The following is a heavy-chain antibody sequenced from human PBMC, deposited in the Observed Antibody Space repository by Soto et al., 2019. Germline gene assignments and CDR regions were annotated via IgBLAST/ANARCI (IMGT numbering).Heavy chain of an antibody. Sequence: PSETLSLTCTVSGGSVSSGSYYWSWIRQPPGKGLEWIGYIYYSGSTNYNPSLKSRVTISVDTSKNQFSLKLSSVTAADTAVYYCARVDYDILTVPYGMDVWGQGTTVTVSS. CDR2: IYYSGST. D-gene: IGHD3-9*01. CDR3: ARVDYDILTVPYGMDV. V-gene: IGHV4-61*01. CDR1: GGSVSSGSYY. J-gene: IGHJ6*02.